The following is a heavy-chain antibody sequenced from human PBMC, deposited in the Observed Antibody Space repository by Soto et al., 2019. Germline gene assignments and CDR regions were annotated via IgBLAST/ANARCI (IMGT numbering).Heavy chain of an antibody. Sequence: QVQLVQSGAEVQKPGSSVKVSCKASGGTFSSYAISWVRQAPGQGLEWMGGIIPIFGTANYAQKFQGRVTITADESTSTAYMELSSLRSEDTAVYYCARVKLDCSGGSCYSRYWYFDLWGRGTLVTVSS. CDR1: GGTFSSYA. J-gene: IGHJ2*01. V-gene: IGHV1-69*01. CDR2: IIPIFGTA. D-gene: IGHD2-15*01. CDR3: ARVKLDCSGGSCYSRYWYFDL.